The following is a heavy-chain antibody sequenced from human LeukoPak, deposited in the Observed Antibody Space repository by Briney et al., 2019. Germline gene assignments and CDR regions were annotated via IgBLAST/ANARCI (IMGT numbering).Heavy chain of an antibody. Sequence: ASVKVSCKASGYTFTSYDINWVRQATGQGLEWMGWMNPNSGNTGYAQKFQGRVTITRNTSISTAYMELSSLRSEDTAVYYCARGDSSGYSFDYWGQGTLVTVSS. J-gene: IGHJ4*02. V-gene: IGHV1-8*03. CDR1: GYTFTSYD. D-gene: IGHD3-22*01. CDR3: ARGDSSGYSFDY. CDR2: MNPNSGNT.